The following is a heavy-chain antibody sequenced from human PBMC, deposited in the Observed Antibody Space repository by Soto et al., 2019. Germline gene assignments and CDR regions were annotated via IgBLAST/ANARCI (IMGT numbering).Heavy chain of an antibody. V-gene: IGHV4-31*03. D-gene: IGHD3-22*01. CDR2: IYYSGST. J-gene: IGHJ5*02. CDR1: GGSISSGGYY. CDR3: ASIYDSSGYYYGNNWFDP. Sequence: LSLTCTVSGGSISSGGYYWSWIRQHPGKGLEWIGYIYYSGSTYYNPSLKSRVTISVDTSKNQFSLKLSSVTAADTAVYYCASIYDSSGYYYGNNWFDPWGQGTLVTVSS.